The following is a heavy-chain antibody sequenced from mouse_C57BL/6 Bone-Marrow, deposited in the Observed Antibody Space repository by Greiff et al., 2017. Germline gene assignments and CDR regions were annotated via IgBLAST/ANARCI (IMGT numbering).Heavy chain of an antibody. CDR3: AIGSGYNFDY. CDR2: INPSDSDT. Sequence: QVQLKQPGAELVKPGASVKVSCKASGYTFTSYWMHWVKQRPGQGLEWIGRINPSDSDTNYNQKFKGKATLTVDKSSSTAYRQLSSLTSEDSAVYYCAIGSGYNFDYWGQGTTLTVSS. CDR1: GYTFTSYW. D-gene: IGHD3-2*02. V-gene: IGHV1-74*01. J-gene: IGHJ2*01.